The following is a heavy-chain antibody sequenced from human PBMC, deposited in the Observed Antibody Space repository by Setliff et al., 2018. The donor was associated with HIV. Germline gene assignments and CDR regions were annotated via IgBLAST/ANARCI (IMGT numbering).Heavy chain of an antibody. CDR1: AFTFNIYA. V-gene: IGHV7-4-1*02. Sequence: GASVKVSCKASAFTFNIYAIHWVRQAPGQGLEWMGYIDANTGIPTYAQALSGRFVFSLDTSVTTAYLQISSLTAEDTAVYYCARDGYYYDSSGNLAYYFDYWGQGTLVTVSS. D-gene: IGHD3-22*01. J-gene: IGHJ4*02. CDR3: ARDGYYYDSSGNLAYYFDY. CDR2: IDANTGIP.